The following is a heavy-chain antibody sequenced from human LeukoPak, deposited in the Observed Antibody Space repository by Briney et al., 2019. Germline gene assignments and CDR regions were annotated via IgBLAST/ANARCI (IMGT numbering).Heavy chain of an antibody. J-gene: IGHJ4*02. Sequence: SEALSLTCTVSGGSISSYYWSWIRQPPGKGLEWIGYIYYNGSTNYNPSLKSRVTISVDTPKNQFSLKLSSVTAAGTAVYYCARLPLRSHFDYWGQGTLVTVSS. V-gene: IGHV4-59*08. CDR2: IYYNGST. CDR1: GGSISSYY. CDR3: ARLPLRSHFDY.